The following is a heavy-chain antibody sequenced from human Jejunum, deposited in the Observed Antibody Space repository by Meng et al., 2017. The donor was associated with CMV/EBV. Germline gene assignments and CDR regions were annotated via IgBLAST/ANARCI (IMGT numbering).Heavy chain of an antibody. CDR1: GITLNDAW. J-gene: IGHJ4*02. D-gene: IGHD2-15*01. Sequence: EVQLVEYGGGIVKLGGFLRLSCVASGITLNDAWLTCVRQAPGKGLEWIGRIKSKDYGGTADYTELVTGRFTISRDDSKNVVCLQIESLKTEDTAVYYCATGPQIVSTLDFWGQGSLVTVSS. CDR2: IKSKDYGGTA. V-gene: IGHV3-15*01. CDR3: ATGPQIVSTLDF.